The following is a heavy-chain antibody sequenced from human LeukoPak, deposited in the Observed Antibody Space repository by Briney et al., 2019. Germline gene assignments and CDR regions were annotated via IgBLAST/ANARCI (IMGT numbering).Heavy chain of an antibody. CDR1: GGSIRSYY. CDR2: ISGSGGST. Sequence: ETLSLTCTVSGGSIRSYYWSWVRQAPGKGLEWVSAISGSGGSTYYADSVKGRFTISRDNSKNTLYLQMNSLRAEDTAVYYCAKGGVWGSYRPSYYYYGMDVWGQGTTVTVSS. D-gene: IGHD3-16*02. CDR3: AKGGVWGSYRPSYYYYGMDV. J-gene: IGHJ6*02. V-gene: IGHV3-23*01.